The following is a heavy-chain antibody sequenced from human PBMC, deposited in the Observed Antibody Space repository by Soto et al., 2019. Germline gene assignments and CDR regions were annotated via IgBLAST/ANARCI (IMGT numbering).Heavy chain of an antibody. J-gene: IGHJ4*02. V-gene: IGHV3-30-3*01. CDR3: ARDGYSSAFDY. CDR2: ISYDGSNK. D-gene: IGHD6-25*01. CDR1: GFTFSSYA. Sequence: VGSLRLSCAASGFTFSSYAMHWVRQAPGKGLEWVAVISYDGSNKYYADSVKGRFTISRDNSKNTLYLQMNSLRAEDTAVYYCARDGYSSAFDYWGQGTLVTV.